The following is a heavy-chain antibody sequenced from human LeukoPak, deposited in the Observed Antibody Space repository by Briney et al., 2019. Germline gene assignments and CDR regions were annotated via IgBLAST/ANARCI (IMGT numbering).Heavy chain of an antibody. Sequence: SETLSLTCAAYGGSFSGYYWSWIRQPPGKGLEWSGEINHSGSTNYNPSLKSRVTISVDTSKNQFSLKLSSVTAADTAVYYCATWLIWGQGTMVTVSS. D-gene: IGHD5-12*01. CDR1: GGSFSGYY. CDR3: ATWLI. V-gene: IGHV4-34*01. CDR2: INHSGST. J-gene: IGHJ3*02.